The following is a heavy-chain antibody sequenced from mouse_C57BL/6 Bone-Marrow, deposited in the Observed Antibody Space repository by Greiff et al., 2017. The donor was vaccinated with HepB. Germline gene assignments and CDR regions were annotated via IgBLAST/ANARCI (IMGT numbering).Heavy chain of an antibody. CDR1: GYTFTSYD. Sequence: QVQLKESGPELVKPGASVKLSCKASGYTFTSYDINWVKQRPGQGLEWIGWIYPRDGSTKYNEKFKGKATLTVDTSSSTAYMELHSLTSEDSAVYFCASFLFITTNYFDYWGQGTTLTVSS. CDR2: IYPRDGST. CDR3: ASFLFITTNYFDY. D-gene: IGHD1-1*01. V-gene: IGHV1-85*01. J-gene: IGHJ2*01.